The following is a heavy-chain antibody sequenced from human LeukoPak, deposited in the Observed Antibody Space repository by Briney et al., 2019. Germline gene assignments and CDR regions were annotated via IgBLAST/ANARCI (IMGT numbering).Heavy chain of an antibody. J-gene: IGHJ4*02. V-gene: IGHV3-7*01. Sequence: PGGSLRLSCAASGFTFSHYWMSWVRQAPGKGLEWVANIKQDGSEKYYVDSVKGRFTISRDNAKNSLYLQMNSLRAEDTAVYYCARDQEIYDSWGQGTLVTVSS. D-gene: IGHD3-22*01. CDR3: ARDQEIYDS. CDR2: IKQDGSEK. CDR1: GFTFSHYW.